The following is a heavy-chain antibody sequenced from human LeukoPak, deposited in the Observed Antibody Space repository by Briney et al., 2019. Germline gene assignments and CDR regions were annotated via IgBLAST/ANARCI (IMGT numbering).Heavy chain of an antibody. CDR3: VRDRRDGKNLAYHFDF. D-gene: IGHD5-24*01. CDR2: MSYDGTSE. V-gene: IGHV3-30-3*01. J-gene: IGHJ4*02. Sequence: GESLKISCAASGFTFSSYAMHWVRQAPGKGLEWVAVMSYDGTSEYYADSVRGRFTISRDHSQNMLYLQMNGLRDEDTALYYCVRDRRDGKNLAYHFDFWGQGTLVTVSS. CDR1: GFTFSSYA.